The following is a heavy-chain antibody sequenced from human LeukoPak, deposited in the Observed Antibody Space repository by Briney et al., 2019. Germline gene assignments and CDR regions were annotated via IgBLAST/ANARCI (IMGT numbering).Heavy chain of an antibody. CDR3: ASHVESLGAGFPFDH. D-gene: IGHD3-16*01. J-gene: IGHJ4*02. CDR1: GGSISSRSYY. Sequence: SETLSPTCTVSGGSISSRSYYWGWIRQSPGKGLEWIGTISYHGRTFYNPSLKTRVSISGDTSKNQFSLKMAFVTAADTAFYYCASHVESLGAGFPFDHWGQGTLVTVSS. V-gene: IGHV4-39*01. CDR2: ISYHGRT.